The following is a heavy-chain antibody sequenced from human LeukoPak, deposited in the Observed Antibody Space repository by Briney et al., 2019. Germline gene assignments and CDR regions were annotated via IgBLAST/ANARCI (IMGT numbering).Heavy chain of an antibody. Sequence: SKTLSLTCTVSGGSISSSSYYWGWIRQPPGKGLEWIGSIYYSGSTYYNPSLKSRVTISVDTSKNQFSLKLSSVTAADTAVYYCARYIAARQNWFDPWGQGTLVTVSS. CDR3: ARYIAARQNWFDP. D-gene: IGHD6-6*01. CDR1: GGSISSSSYY. CDR2: IYYSGST. J-gene: IGHJ5*02. V-gene: IGHV4-39*01.